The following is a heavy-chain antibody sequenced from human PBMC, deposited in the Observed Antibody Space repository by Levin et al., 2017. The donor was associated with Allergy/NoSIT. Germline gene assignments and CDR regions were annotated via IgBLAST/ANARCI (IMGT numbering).Heavy chain of an antibody. CDR1: GFTFGNYA. CDR2: IRSTAFGGTT. V-gene: IGHV3-49*03. J-gene: IGHJ3*02. D-gene: IGHD3-10*01. CDR3: ARSDLLWFGQLLDAFDI. Sequence: PSQTLSLTCTASGFTFGNYAMSWFRQAPGKGLEWVGFIRSTAFGGTTDYVASVRGRFSISRDDSKSVAYLQMSNLKTEDAAVYYCARSDLLWFGQLLDAFDIWGQGTMVTVSS.